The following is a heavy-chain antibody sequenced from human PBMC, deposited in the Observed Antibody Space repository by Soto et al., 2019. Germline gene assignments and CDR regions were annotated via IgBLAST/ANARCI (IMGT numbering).Heavy chain of an antibody. CDR1: GGSISSYY. Sequence: SETLSLTCTVSGGSISSYYWSWIRQPPGKGLERIGYIYYSGSTNYNPSLKSRVTISVDTSKNQFSLQWSSLKASDTAMYYCAGGGVRGVITRTRDYYGMDVWGQGTTVTVSS. CDR3: AGGGVRGVITRTRDYYGMDV. J-gene: IGHJ6*02. D-gene: IGHD3-10*01. V-gene: IGHV4-59*12. CDR2: IYYSGST.